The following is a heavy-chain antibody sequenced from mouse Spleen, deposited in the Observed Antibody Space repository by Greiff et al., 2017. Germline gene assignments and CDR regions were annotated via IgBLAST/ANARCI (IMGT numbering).Heavy chain of an antibody. D-gene: IGHD2-2*01. Sequence: QVQLQQPGAELVMPGASVKLSCKASGYTFTSYWMHWVKQRPGQGLEWIGEIDPSDSYTNYNQKFKGKATLTVDKSSSTAYMQLSSLTSEDSAVYYCARWGVTTTYFDYWGQGTTLTVSS. CDR2: IDPSDSYT. CDR3: ARWGVTTTYFDY. J-gene: IGHJ2*01. CDR1: GYTFTSYW. V-gene: IGHV1-69*01.